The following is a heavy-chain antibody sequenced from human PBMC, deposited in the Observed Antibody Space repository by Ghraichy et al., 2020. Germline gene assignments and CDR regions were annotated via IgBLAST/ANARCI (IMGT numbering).Heavy chain of an antibody. D-gene: IGHD2-15*01. CDR2: IYWNDDK. J-gene: IGHJ4*02. CDR1: GFSLSTGGVG. V-gene: IGHV2-5*01. Sequence: SGPTLVKPTQTLTLTCTFSGFSLSTGGVGVGWIRQPPGRALEWLALIYWNDDKRYSPSLKSRLTITKDTSKNQVVLTMTNMDPVDTATYYCARRRGYCSSGTCNYDYWGQGTLVTVSS. CDR3: ARRRGYCSSGTCNYDY.